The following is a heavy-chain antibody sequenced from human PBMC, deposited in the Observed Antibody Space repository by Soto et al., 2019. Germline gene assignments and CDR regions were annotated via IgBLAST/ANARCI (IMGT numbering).Heavy chain of an antibody. CDR3: AREKITGLFDY. V-gene: IGHV4-34*01. CDR2: INHSGST. Sequence: PSETLSLTCAVYGGSFSGYYWTWIRQPPGTGLEWIGEINHSGSTNYNPSLKSRVTISVDTSKNQFSLKLTSVTAADTAVYYCAREKITGLFDYWGQGTLVPSPQ. CDR1: GGSFSGYY. D-gene: IGHD2-8*02. J-gene: IGHJ4*02.